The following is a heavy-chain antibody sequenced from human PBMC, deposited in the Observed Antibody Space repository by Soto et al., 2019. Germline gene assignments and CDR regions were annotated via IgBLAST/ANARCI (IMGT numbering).Heavy chain of an antibody. D-gene: IGHD6-6*01. CDR3: ARTSRFDC. V-gene: IGHV4-34*01. CDR2: INHSEST. CDR1: CGSFSGYY. Sequence: QVQLQQWGAGLLKPSETLSLTCAVYCGSFSGYYCSWIRQPPGKGLEWIGEINHSESTNNNPAPKSRVTLSVDTSKNQFSLKLSAVTAEDRAVYYCARTSRFDCWGQGTLVTVSS. J-gene: IGHJ4*02.